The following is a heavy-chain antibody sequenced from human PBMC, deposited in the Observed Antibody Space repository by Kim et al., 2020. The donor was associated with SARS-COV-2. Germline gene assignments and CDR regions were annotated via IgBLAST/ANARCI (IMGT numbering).Heavy chain of an antibody. Sequence: PKSRVTISVDTSKNQFSLKLSSVTAADTAVYYCARGGWYSSGWRQKPFDYWGQGTLVTVSS. V-gene: IGHV4-34*01. J-gene: IGHJ4*02. CDR3: ARGGWYSSGWRQKPFDY. D-gene: IGHD6-19*01.